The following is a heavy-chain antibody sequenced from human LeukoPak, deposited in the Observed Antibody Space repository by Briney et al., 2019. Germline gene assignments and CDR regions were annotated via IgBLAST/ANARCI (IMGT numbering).Heavy chain of an antibody. CDR1: GGSISSYY. J-gene: IGHJ4*02. CDR3: ASTMAAAGTTFFDR. D-gene: IGHD6-13*01. V-gene: IGHV4-59*01. Sequence: PSETLSLTCTVSGGSISSYYWSWIRQPPGKGLEWIGYIYYSGSTNYNPSLKSRVTISVDTSKNQFSLKLSSVTAADTAVYYCASTMAAAGTTFFDRWGQGTLVTVYS. CDR2: IYYSGST.